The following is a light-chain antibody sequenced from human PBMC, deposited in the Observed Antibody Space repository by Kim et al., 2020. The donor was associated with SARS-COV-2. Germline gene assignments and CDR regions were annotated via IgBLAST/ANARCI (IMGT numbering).Light chain of an antibody. V-gene: IGLV4-69*01. CDR2: LNSDGSH. Sequence: ASVKLTGTLSRGHSSYAIAWHQQQPEKGPRYLMKLNSDGSHSKGDGIPDRFSGSSSGAERYLTISSLQSEDEADYYCQTWGTGIVVFGGGTQLTVL. CDR3: QTWGTGIVV. CDR1: RGHSSYA. J-gene: IGLJ2*01.